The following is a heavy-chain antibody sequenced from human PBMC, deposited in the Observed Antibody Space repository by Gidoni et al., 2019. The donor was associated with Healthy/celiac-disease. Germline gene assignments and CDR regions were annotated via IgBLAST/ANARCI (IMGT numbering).Heavy chain of an antibody. Sequence: QVQLQESVPGLVQPSQTLSLPCPVSVCSLRSGGYYWSWPRQHPGKGLEWIGYIYYSGSTYYNPSLKSRVTISVDTSKNQFSLKLSSVTAADTAVDYCARGPGVSYGYSSFDYWGQGTLVTVSS. CDR2: IYYSGST. V-gene: IGHV4-31*03. CDR3: ARGPGVSYGYSSFDY. J-gene: IGHJ4*02. CDR1: VCSLRSGGYY. D-gene: IGHD5-18*01.